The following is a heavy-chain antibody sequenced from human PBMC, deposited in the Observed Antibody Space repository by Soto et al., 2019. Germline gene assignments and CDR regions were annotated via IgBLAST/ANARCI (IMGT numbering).Heavy chain of an antibody. J-gene: IGHJ4*02. CDR1: GYTFTNYW. V-gene: IGHV5-10-1*03. D-gene: IGHD3-9*01. Sequence: EVQLVQSGAEVKKPGESLRLSCEGSGYTFTNYWISWVRQMPGKGLEWMGMIDPSDSYPSYSPSFQGHVTISADKSINTAYLQWSSLKASDTAIYYCARWGYFDWHFDYWGQGTLVTVSS. CDR3: ARWGYFDWHFDY. CDR2: IDPSDSYP.